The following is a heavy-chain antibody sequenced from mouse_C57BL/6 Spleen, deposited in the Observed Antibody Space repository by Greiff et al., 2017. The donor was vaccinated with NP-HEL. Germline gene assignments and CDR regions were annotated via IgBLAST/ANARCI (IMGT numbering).Heavy chain of an antibody. CDR1: GYTFTSYW. J-gene: IGHJ4*01. CDR2: IHPNSGST. V-gene: IGHV1-64*01. D-gene: IGHD1-1*01. CDR3: ASPYYYGSSYNYAMDY. Sequence: QVQLQQPGAELVKPGASVKLSCKASGYTFTSYWMHWVKQRPGQGLEWIGMIHPNSGSTNYNEKFKSKATLTVDKSSSTAYMQLSSLTSEDSAVYYCASPYYYGSSYNYAMDYWGQGTSVTVSS.